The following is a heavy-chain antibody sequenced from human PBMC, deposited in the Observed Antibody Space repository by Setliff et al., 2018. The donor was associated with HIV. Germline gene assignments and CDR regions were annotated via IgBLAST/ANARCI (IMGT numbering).Heavy chain of an antibody. V-gene: IGHV4-34*01. CDR2: VYYTGST. J-gene: IGHJ4*02. Sequence: SETLSLTCAVYGGSFSGYYWSWNRQPPGKGPEWIGSVYYTGSTYYSLSLNSRVTISVDTSKNQFSLKLSSVTAADTAVYYCARGGYIAARFYYFDYWGQGTLVTVSS. CDR3: ARGGYIAARFYYFDY. D-gene: IGHD6-6*01. CDR1: GGSFSGYY.